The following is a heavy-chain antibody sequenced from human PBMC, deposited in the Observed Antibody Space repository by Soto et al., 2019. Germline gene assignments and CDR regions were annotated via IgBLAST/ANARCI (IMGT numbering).Heavy chain of an antibody. J-gene: IGHJ4*02. D-gene: IGHD2-21*02. CDR3: ARDTVKAYCGGDCYSVTGDY. V-gene: IGHV1-18*01. Sequence: QVQLVQSGAEVKKPGASVKVSCKASGYTFTSYGISWVRQAPGQGLEWMGWISAYNGNTNYAQKLQGRVTMTTDTSTSTAYRELRSLRSDDTAVYYCARDTVKAYCGGDCYSVTGDYWGQGTLVTVSS. CDR1: GYTFTSYG. CDR2: ISAYNGNT.